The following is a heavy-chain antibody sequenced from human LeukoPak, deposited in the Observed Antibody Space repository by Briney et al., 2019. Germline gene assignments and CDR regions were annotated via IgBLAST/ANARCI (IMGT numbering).Heavy chain of an antibody. CDR2: IYYTGTT. J-gene: IGHJ6*03. D-gene: IGHD3-22*01. CDR3: TRGSIAYYYMDV. Sequence: SETLSLTCTVSGGFINTSSYYWGWIRQPPGKGLAWIGSIYYTGTTYYNPSLRSRVTISVDTSKNQFSLKLSSVTAADTAVYYCTRGSIAYYYMDVWGKGTTVTISS. CDR1: GGFINTSSYY. V-gene: IGHV4-39*07.